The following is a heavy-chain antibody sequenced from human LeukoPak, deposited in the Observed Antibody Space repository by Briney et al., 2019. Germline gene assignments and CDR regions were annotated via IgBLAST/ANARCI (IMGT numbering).Heavy chain of an antibody. CDR2: TSSSDAGT. Sequence: PGGSLRLSCAASGFTFSSYAMHWVRQAPGKGLEWVAATSSSDAGTYHADSVRGRFTISRDNFKNTLYLQMNSLRAEDAAVYFCAKAPVTSCRGAYCYPFDSWGQGTLVTVSS. V-gene: IGHV3-23*01. CDR1: GFTFSSYA. D-gene: IGHD2-21*01. CDR3: AKAPVTSCRGAYCYPFDS. J-gene: IGHJ4*02.